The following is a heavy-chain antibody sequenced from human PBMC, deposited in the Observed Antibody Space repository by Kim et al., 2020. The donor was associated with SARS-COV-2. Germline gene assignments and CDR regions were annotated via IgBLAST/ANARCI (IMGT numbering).Heavy chain of an antibody. CDR1: GGSISSSSYY. CDR3: ARETMIFGVRSVGWT. J-gene: IGHJ5*02. V-gene: IGHV4-39*07. CDR2: IYYSGST. D-gene: IGHD3-22*01. Sequence: SETLSLTCTVSGGSISSSSYYWGWIRQPPGKGLEWIGSIYYSGSTYYNPSLKSRVTISVDTSKNQFSLKLSSVTAADTAVYYCARETMIFGVRSVGWTWGQGTLVTVSS.